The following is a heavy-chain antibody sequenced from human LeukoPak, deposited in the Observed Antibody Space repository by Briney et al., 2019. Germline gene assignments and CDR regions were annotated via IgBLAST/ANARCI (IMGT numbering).Heavy chain of an antibody. D-gene: IGHD3-22*01. CDR3: AGRRDYDSSGYYHNWSDP. J-gene: IGHJ5*02. V-gene: IGHV1-18*01. CDR2: ISAYNGNT. CDR1: GYTFTSYG. Sequence: ASVKVSCKASGYTFTSYGISWVRQAPGQGLEWMGWISAYNGNTNYAQKLQGRVTMTTDTSTSTAYMELRSLRSDDTAVYYCAGRRDYDSSGYYHNWSDPWGQGTLVTVSS.